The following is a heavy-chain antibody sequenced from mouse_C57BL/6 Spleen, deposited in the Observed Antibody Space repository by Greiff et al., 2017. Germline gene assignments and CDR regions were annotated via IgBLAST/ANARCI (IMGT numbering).Heavy chain of an antibody. CDR1: GFSLTSYG. J-gene: IGHJ4*01. Sequence: VKLQESGPGLVQPSQSLSITCTVSGFSLTSYGVHWVRQSPGKGLEWLGVIWSGGSTDYNAAFISRLSISKDNSKSQVFFKMNSLQADDTAIYYCASLMITTGYYAMDYWGQGTSVTVSS. V-gene: IGHV2-2*01. CDR2: IWSGGST. CDR3: ASLMITTGYYAMDY. D-gene: IGHD2-4*01.